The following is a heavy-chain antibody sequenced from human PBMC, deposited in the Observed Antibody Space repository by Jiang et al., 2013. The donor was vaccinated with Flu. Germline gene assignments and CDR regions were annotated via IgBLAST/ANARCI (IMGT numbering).Heavy chain of an antibody. V-gene: IGHV5-51*01. Sequence: FTSYWIGWVRQMPGKGLEWMGIIYPGDSDTRYSPSSQGQVTISADKSISTAYLQWSSLKASDTAMYYCARIVDTAMVTLDYWGQGTLVTVSS. CDR3: ARIVDTAMVTLDY. D-gene: IGHD5-18*01. CDR1: FTSYW. CDR2: IYPGDSDT. J-gene: IGHJ4*02.